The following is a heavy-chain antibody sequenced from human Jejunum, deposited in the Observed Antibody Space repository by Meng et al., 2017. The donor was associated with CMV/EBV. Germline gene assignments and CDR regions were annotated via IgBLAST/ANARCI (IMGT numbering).Heavy chain of an antibody. CDR3: ARARWLLGYWFDP. J-gene: IGHJ5*02. V-gene: IGHV4-30-4*08. CDR1: GGSISSGDYY. CDR2: IYYSGST. D-gene: IGHD3-22*01. Sequence: TVSGGSISSGDYYWSWIRQPPGKGLEWIGYIYYSGSTYYNPSLKSRVTISVDTSKNQFSLKLSSVTAADTAVYYCARARWLLGYWFDPWGQGTLVTVSS.